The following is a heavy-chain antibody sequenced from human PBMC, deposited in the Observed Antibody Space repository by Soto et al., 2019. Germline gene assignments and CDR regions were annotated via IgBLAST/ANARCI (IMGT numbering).Heavy chain of an antibody. J-gene: IGHJ5*02. CDR3: ARGTYGSGRYKKAPPYNWFDP. Sequence: QVQLVQSGAEVKKPGSSVKVSCKASGGTFSSYAISWVRQAPGQGLEWMGGIIPILGTANNAQKFQGRVTITADKSTINAYMELSSLRSEDTAVYYCARGTYGSGRYKKAPPYNWFDPWGQGTLVTVSS. CDR2: IIPILGTA. V-gene: IGHV1-69*06. D-gene: IGHD3-10*01. CDR1: GGTFSSYA.